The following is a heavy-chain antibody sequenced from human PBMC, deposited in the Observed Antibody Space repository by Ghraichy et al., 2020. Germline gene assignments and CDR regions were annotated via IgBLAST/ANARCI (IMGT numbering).Heavy chain of an antibody. J-gene: IGHJ2*01. D-gene: IGHD3-9*01. Sequence: GGSLRLSCAASGFTFSSYAMHWVRQAPGKGLKWVAVISYDGSNKYYADSVKGRFTISRDNSKNTLYLQMNSLRAEDTAVYYCARREGVSSRYFDWLSGYWYFDLWGRGTLVTVSS. CDR2: ISYDGSNK. CDR3: ARREGVSSRYFDWLSGYWYFDL. V-gene: IGHV3-30-3*01. CDR1: GFTFSSYA.